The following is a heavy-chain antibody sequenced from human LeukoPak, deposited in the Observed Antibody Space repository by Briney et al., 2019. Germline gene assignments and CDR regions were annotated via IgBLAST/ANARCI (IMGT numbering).Heavy chain of an antibody. CDR3: ARDTYKVSYYMDV. J-gene: IGHJ6*03. Sequence: SETLSLTCTVSGGSISSYYWSWIRQPAGKGLEWIGRIYTSGSTNYNPSLRSRVTMSVDTSKNQFSLKLSSVTAADTAVYYCARDTYKVSYYMDVWGKGTTVTVSS. V-gene: IGHV4-4*07. D-gene: IGHD1-1*01. CDR2: IYTSGST. CDR1: GGSISSYY.